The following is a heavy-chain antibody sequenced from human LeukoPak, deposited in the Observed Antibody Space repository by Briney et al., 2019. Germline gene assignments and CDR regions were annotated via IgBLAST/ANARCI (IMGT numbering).Heavy chain of an antibody. J-gene: IGHJ5*02. CDR2: ISGSGGST. CDR3: AKDESSTIFGVVIIGWFDP. D-gene: IGHD3-3*01. Sequence: GGSLRLSCAASGFTFSSYAMSWVRQAPGKGLEWVSAISGSGGSTYYADSVKGRFTISRDNSKNTLYLQMNSLRAEDTAVYYCAKDESSTIFGVVIIGWFDPWGQGALVTVSS. V-gene: IGHV3-23*01. CDR1: GFTFSSYA.